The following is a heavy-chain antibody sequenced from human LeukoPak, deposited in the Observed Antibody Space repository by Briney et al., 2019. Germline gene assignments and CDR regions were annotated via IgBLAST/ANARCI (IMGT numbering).Heavy chain of an antibody. CDR3: ARGPPPNYYDSSLYFDY. CDR2: IYYSGNT. J-gene: IGHJ4*02. V-gene: IGHV4-30-4*01. CDR1: GGSISSGDYY. D-gene: IGHD3-22*01. Sequence: PSETLSLTCTVSGGSISSGDYYWSWIRQPPGKGLEWIGYIYYSGNTYYNPSLKSRVTISVDTSKNQFSLKLSSVTAADTAVYYCARGPPPNYYDSSLYFDYWGQGTLVTVSS.